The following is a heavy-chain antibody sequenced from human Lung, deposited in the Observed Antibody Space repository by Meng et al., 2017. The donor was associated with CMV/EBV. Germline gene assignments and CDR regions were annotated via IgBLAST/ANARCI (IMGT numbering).Heavy chain of an antibody. CDR1: GGSISSYY. CDR3: ARAPRYCSGGSCYQEWSFDY. CDR2: IYYSGST. Sequence: SETLSLTCTVSGGSISSYYWSWIRQPPGKGLEWIGYIYYSGSTNYNPSLKSRVTISVDTSKNQFSLKLSSVTAADTAVYYCARAPRYCSGGSCYQEWSFDYWGQGTXVTVSS. V-gene: IGHV4-59*01. J-gene: IGHJ4*02. D-gene: IGHD2-15*01.